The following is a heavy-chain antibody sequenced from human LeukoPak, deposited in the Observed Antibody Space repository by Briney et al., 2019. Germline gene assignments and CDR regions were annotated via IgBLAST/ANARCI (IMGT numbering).Heavy chain of an antibody. CDR2: ISKSGNTI. CDR3: AREKEANWNDVYFDY. J-gene: IGHJ4*02. D-gene: IGHD1-20*01. V-gene: IGHV3-11*04. Sequence: GGSLRLSCAASGFTFSDYYMSWIRQAPGKGLEWVSYISKSGNTIYNAESVKGRFTISRDNAKNSLYLQMNSLRAEDTAVYYCAREKEANWNDVYFDYWGQGTLVTVSS. CDR1: GFTFSDYY.